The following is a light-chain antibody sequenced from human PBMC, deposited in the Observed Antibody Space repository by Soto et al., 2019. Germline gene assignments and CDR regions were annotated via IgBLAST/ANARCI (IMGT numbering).Light chain of an antibody. CDR2: DAS. CDR1: QSISSW. Sequence: DIQMTQSPSTLSASVGDRVTITCRASQSISSWLAWYQQKPGKAPKLLIYDASSLESGVPSRFSGSGSGTEFTLTISNLQPDDFATYYCQQYNGYSGTFGQGTKVDI. J-gene: IGKJ1*01. V-gene: IGKV1-5*01. CDR3: QQYNGYSGT.